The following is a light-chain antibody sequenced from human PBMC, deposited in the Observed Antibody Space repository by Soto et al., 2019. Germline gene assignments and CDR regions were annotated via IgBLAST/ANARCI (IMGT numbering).Light chain of an antibody. CDR2: AAS. Sequence: EIVLTQSPDTLSLSPGERATLSCRASQSVRSSLAWYQQKPGQAPRLLIYAASNRATGIPARFSGSGSGTDFTLTISSLEPEDFAVYYCQQRSNWPPEVTFGPGTKVDI. V-gene: IGKV3-11*01. CDR3: QQRSNWPPEVT. CDR1: QSVRSS. J-gene: IGKJ3*01.